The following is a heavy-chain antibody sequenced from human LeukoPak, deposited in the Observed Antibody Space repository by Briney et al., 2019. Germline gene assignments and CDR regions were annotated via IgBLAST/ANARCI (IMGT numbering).Heavy chain of an antibody. CDR3: AKDILLWFGESLPRGAFDI. V-gene: IGHV3-30*02. Sequence: GGSLRLSCAASGFTFSSYGMHWVRQAPGKGLEWVAFIGYDGSNKYYADSVKGRFTISRDNSKNTLYLQMNSLRAEDTAVYYCAKDILLWFGESLPRGAFDIWGQGTMVTVSS. CDR2: IGYDGSNK. CDR1: GFTFSSYG. J-gene: IGHJ3*02. D-gene: IGHD3-10*01.